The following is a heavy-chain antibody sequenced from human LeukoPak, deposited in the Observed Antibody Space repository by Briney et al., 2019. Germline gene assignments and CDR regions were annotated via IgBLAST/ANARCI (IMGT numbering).Heavy chain of an antibody. CDR1: GFTFSDYY. V-gene: IGHV3-11*01. CDR2: ISSSCSTI. Sequence: PGGSLRLSCAASGFTFSDYYMSWIRQAPGKGLEWVSYISSSCSTIYYADSVKGRFTISRDNAKNSLYLQMNSLRAEDTAVYYCARAPKFRLVGVPKGPFDPWGQGSLVTVSS. J-gene: IGHJ5*02. D-gene: IGHD1-26*01. CDR3: ARAPKFRLVGVPKGPFDP.